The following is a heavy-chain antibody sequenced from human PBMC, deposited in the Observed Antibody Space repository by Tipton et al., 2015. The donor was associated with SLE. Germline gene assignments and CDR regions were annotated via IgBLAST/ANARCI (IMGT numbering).Heavy chain of an antibody. CDR1: GFTFSSSR. CDR2: ISSSSNFL. J-gene: IGHJ4*02. D-gene: IGHD2/OR15-2a*01. Sequence: GSLRLSCAASGFTFSSSRMTWVRQAPGKGLEWVSSISSSSNFLYYADSMEGRFTISRDNAKNSLFLQMSSLRAEDTAVYYCARVLRDDYFDYWGQGTLVTVSS. CDR3: ARVLRDDYFDY. V-gene: IGHV3-21*03.